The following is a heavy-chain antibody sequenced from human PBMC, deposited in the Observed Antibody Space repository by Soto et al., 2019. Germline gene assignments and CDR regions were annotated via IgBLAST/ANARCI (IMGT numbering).Heavy chain of an antibody. CDR2: INPSGGST. CDR1: GYTFTSYY. J-gene: IGHJ6*02. D-gene: IGHD2-8*01. V-gene: IGHV1-46*01. CDR3: ARGSRICTNGVCYIREDYYYGMDV. Sequence: GASVKVSCKASGYTFTSYYMHWVRQAPGQGLEWMGIINPSGGSTSYAQKFQGRVTMTRDTSTSTVYMELSSLRSEDTAVYYCARGSRICTNGVCYIREDYYYGMDVWGQGATVTVSS.